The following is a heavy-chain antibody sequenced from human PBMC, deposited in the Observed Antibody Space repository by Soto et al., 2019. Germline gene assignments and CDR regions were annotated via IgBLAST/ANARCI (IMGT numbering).Heavy chain of an antibody. CDR2: ISHSGST. Sequence: SETLSLTCTVSGGSISSAAYYWSWIRQHPGKELEWIGYISHSGSTNYTPSLKSRVSISPHTSRNQFSLKLSSVTAADTAVYYCARGVLRYYYYGMDVWGQGTTVTSP. J-gene: IGHJ6*02. CDR1: GGSISSAAYY. V-gene: IGHV4-61*08. CDR3: ARGVLRYYYYGMDV.